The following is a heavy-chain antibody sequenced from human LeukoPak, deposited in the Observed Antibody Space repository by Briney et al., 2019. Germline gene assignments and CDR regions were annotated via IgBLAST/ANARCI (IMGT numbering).Heavy chain of an antibody. D-gene: IGHD6-13*01. J-gene: IGHJ4*02. Sequence: GGSLRLSCTASGFTFSNSAMYWVRQAPGKGLEWVANIKQDGSEKYYLDSVKGRFTISRDNAKNSLYLQMNSLRAEDTAVYFCTREAAAGIDYWGQGTLVTVSS. CDR2: IKQDGSEK. CDR3: TREAAAGIDY. V-gene: IGHV3-7*01. CDR1: GFTFSNSA.